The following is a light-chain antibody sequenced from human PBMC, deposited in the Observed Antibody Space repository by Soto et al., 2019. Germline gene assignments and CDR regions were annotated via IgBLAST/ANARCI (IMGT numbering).Light chain of an antibody. J-gene: IGKJ2*01. Sequence: DIQMTQSPSYLSASVGDRVTSTCRASQSISSYLNWYQQKPGKAPKLLIYAASSLQSGVPSRFSGSGSGTDFTLTISSLQPEDFATYYCQQSYSTPQYTFGQGTKLEIK. CDR1: QSISSY. CDR2: AAS. V-gene: IGKV1-39*01. CDR3: QQSYSTPQYT.